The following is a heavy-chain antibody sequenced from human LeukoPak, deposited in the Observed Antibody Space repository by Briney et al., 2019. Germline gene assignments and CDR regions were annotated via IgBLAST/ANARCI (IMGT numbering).Heavy chain of an antibody. CDR2: ISGSGGST. V-gene: IGHV3-23*01. J-gene: IGHJ4*02. CDR1: GFTFSSYA. CDR3: AKCNHILTGYYHPFFDY. Sequence: PGGSLRLSCAASGFTFSSYAMSWVRQAPGKGLEWVSAISGSGGSTYYADSVKGRFTISRDNSKNTLYLQMNSLRAEDTAVYYCAKCNHILTGYYHPFFDYWGQGTLVTVSS. D-gene: IGHD3-9*01.